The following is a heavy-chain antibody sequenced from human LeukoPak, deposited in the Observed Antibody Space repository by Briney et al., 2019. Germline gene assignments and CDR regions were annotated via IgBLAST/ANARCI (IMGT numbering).Heavy chain of an antibody. CDR3: AKDGQPTVTTVDY. D-gene: IGHD4-17*01. Sequence: GRSLRLSCAASGFTFDDYAMHWVRQAPGKGLEWVSGISWNSGSIGYADSVKGRFTISRDNAKNSLYLQMNRLRAEDTALYYCAKDGQPTVTTVDYWGQGTLVTVSS. J-gene: IGHJ4*02. CDR2: ISWNSGSI. V-gene: IGHV3-9*01. CDR1: GFTFDDYA.